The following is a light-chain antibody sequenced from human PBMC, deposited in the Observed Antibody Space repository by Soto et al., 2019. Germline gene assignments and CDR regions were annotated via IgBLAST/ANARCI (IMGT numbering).Light chain of an antibody. CDR1: SSDVGSYNL. CDR2: EGS. Sequence: QSALTRPASVSGSPGQSITISCTGTSSDVGSYNLVSWYQQHPGTAPKLMIYEGSKWPSGVSNRFSGSKSGNTASLTISGLQAEDEADYYCCSYAGNSSFVFGTGTKVTVL. V-gene: IGLV2-23*01. CDR3: CSYAGNSSFV. J-gene: IGLJ1*01.